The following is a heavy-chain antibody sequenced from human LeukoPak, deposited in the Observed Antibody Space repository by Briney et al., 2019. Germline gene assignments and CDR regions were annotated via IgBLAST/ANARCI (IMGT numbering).Heavy chain of an antibody. CDR1: GYTFTGYY. CDR3: AREYYYDSSGYVDY. D-gene: IGHD3-22*01. J-gene: IGHJ4*02. CDR2: INPNSGGT. V-gene: IGHV1-2*02. Sequence: ASVKVSCKASGYTFTGYYMHWVRQAPGQGLEWMGWINPNSGGTNYAQKFQGRVTMTRDTSISTAYMELSRLRSDDTAVYYCAREYYYDSSGYVDYRGQGTLVTVSS.